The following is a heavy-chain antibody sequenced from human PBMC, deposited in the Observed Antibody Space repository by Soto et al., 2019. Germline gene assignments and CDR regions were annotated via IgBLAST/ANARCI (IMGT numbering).Heavy chain of an antibody. Sequence: SETLSLTCTVSGDSITSNSYFWAWIRQPPGKGLEWIGSIYYSGTTYYNPSLKSRVTISVDRSKNQFSLKLSSVTAADTAVYYCARGTYSSSDWGQGTLVTVSS. CDR3: ARGTYSSSD. D-gene: IGHD6-13*01. V-gene: IGHV4-39*07. CDR1: GDSITSNSYF. CDR2: IYYSGTT. J-gene: IGHJ4*02.